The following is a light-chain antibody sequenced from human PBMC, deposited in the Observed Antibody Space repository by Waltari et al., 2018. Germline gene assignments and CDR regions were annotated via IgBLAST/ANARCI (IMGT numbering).Light chain of an antibody. Sequence: QSALTQPASVSGSPGQSITISCTGIRSDVGNYHSVSWYQQHPGKAPKLVIYDVSDRPSGSSNRFSGSKAGSTASLTISGLQVEDEADYYCSSYISHNSRMFGGGTKLTVL. V-gene: IGLV2-14*03. CDR2: DVS. J-gene: IGLJ3*02. CDR1: RSDVGNYHS. CDR3: SSYISHNSRM.